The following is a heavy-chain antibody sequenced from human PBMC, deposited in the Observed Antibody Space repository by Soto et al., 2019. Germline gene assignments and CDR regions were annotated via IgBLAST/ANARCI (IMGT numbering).Heavy chain of an antibody. J-gene: IGHJ4*02. CDR1: GYSFTSYW. CDR2: IYPGDSHM. CDR3: ATVTGSSNGYYFNY. Sequence: PGESLKISCMGSGYSFTSYWIAWVRQMPGKGLEWMGIIYPGDSHMRYSPSFQGQVSISADRSISTAYLQWSSLKASDTAMYYCATVTGSSNGYYFNYWGQGTLVTVSS. D-gene: IGHD3-22*01. V-gene: IGHV5-51*01.